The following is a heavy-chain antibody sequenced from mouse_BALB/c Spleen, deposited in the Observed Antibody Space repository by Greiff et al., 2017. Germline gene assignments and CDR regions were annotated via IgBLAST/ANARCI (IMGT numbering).Heavy chain of an antibody. J-gene: IGHJ2*01. CDR2: IYPGDGST. V-gene: IGHV1S56*01. Sequence: VQLQQSGPELVKPGASVKMSCKASGYTFTSYYIHWVKQRPGQGLEWIGWIYPGDGSTKYNEKFKGKTTLTADKSSSTAYMLLSSLTSEDSAIYFCARGGYGNYYFDYWGQGTTLTVSS. CDR3: ARGGYGNYYFDY. D-gene: IGHD2-10*02. CDR1: GYTFTSYY.